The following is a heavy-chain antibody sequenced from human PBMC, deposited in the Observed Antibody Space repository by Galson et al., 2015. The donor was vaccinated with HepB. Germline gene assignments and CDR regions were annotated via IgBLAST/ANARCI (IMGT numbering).Heavy chain of an antibody. J-gene: IGHJ6*02. CDR3: ARRPAQDPRMIMDEHYDYGMDV. CDR2: MNADSGAT. Sequence: ASGYTFTGYYIHWVRQAPGQGLEWMGWMNADSGATNYARKFQDRVTMTRDTSMRAAYMEVYSLRSDDTAVFYCARRPAQDPRMIMDEHYDYGMDVWGQGTTVTVS. D-gene: IGHD3-16*01. CDR1: GYTFTGYY. V-gene: IGHV1-2*02.